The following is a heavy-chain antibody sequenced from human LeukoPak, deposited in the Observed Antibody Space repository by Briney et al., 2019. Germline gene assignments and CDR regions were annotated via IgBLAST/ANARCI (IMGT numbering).Heavy chain of an antibody. CDR1: GFTFSSYA. V-gene: IGHV3-64*01. J-gene: IGHJ1*01. D-gene: IGHD5-24*01. CDR3: AKDRALEMYFQH. Sequence: GGSLRLSCAASGFTFSSYAMHWVRQAPGKGLEYVSAISSNGGSTYYANSVKGRFTISRDNSKNTLYLQMNSLRAEDTAVYYCAKDRALEMYFQHWGQGTLVTVSS. CDR2: ISSNGGST.